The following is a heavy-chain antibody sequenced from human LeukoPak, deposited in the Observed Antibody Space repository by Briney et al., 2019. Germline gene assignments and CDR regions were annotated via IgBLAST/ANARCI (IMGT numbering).Heavy chain of an antibody. CDR2: ISGSGGST. D-gene: IGHD3-10*01. CDR1: GFTFSSYA. V-gene: IGHV3-23*01. CDR3: AKHYYGSGSGGDY. J-gene: IGHJ4*02. Sequence: PGGSLRLSCAASGFTFSSYAMSRVRQAPGKGLEWVSAISGSGGSTYYADSVKGRFTISRDNSKNTLYLQMNSLRAEDTAVYYCAKHYYGSGSGGDYWGQGTLVTVSS.